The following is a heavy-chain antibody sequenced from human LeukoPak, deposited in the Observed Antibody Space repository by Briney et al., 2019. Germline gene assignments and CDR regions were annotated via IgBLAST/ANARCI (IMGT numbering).Heavy chain of an antibody. Sequence: GRSLRLSCAASGFTFSHYAVHWVRQAPGKGLAWLAVISYDGSNKYFADSVKGRFTISRDNSKNTLYLQMDSLRAEDTAVYYCARARNGTLKYWGQGTLVTVSS. CDR2: ISYDGSNK. CDR3: ARARNGTLKY. CDR1: GFTFSHYA. J-gene: IGHJ4*02. V-gene: IGHV3-30*01. D-gene: IGHD1-26*01.